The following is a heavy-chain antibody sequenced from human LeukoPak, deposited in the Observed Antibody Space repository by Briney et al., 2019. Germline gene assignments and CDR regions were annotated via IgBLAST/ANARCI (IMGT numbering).Heavy chain of an antibody. CDR2: IYYSGTT. D-gene: IGHD3-3*01. CDR3: ARMPMTDGVTIFGVVIIAYFDY. Sequence: SETLSLTCTVSGGSISSYYWSWIRQPPGKGLEWIGYIYYSGTTKYNPSLKSRVTISIDTSKNQFSLKLSSVTAADTAVYYCARMPMTDGVTIFGVVIIAYFDYWGQGTLVTVSS. V-gene: IGHV4-59*01. J-gene: IGHJ4*02. CDR1: GGSISSYY.